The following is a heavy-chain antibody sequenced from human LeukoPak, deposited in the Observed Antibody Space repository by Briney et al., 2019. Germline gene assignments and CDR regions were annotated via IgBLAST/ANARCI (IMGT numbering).Heavy chain of an antibody. CDR1: GFTFSSYG. Sequence: GGSLRLSCAASGFTFSSYGMSWVRQAPGKGLEWVSAISGSGGSTYYADSVKGRFTISRDNSKNTLYLQMNSLRAEDTAVYYCARGRAQGNILTGYYVSYYFDYWGQGTLVTVSS. D-gene: IGHD3-9*01. V-gene: IGHV3-23*01. J-gene: IGHJ4*02. CDR3: ARGRAQGNILTGYYVSYYFDY. CDR2: ISGSGGST.